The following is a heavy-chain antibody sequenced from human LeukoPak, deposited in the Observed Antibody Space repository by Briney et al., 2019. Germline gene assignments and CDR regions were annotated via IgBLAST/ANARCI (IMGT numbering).Heavy chain of an antibody. V-gene: IGHV3-9*01. CDR1: GFTFDDYA. J-gene: IGHJ4*02. CDR2: ISWNSGSI. D-gene: IGHD6-13*01. Sequence: GRSLRLSCAASGFTFDDYAMHWVRQAPGKGLEWVSGISWNSGSIGYADSVKGRFTISRDNAKNSLYLQMNSLRAEDTALYYCAKGAIAAAGNVYWGQGTLVTVSS. CDR3: AKGAIAAAGNVY.